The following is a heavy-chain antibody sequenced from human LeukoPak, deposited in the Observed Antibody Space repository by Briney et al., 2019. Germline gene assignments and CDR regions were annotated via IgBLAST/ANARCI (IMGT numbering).Heavy chain of an antibody. CDR1: GNSITSYW. CDR3: ARRPTGTNSGWYYFDY. J-gene: IGHJ4*02. CDR2: IYPGDSDT. Sequence: GESLKISCKGSGNSITSYWICWVRQMAGEGLEWMGIIYPGDSDTRNSPSFQGQVTISADKSINTAHLQWNNLKASDTAMYYCARRPTGTNSGWYYFDYWGQGTLVTVSP. D-gene: IGHD6-19*01. V-gene: IGHV5-51*01.